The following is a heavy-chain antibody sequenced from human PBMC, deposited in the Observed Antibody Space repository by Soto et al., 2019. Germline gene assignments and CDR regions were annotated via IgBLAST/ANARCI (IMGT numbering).Heavy chain of an antibody. V-gene: IGHV4-61*01. CDR3: ARSGSGSGWL. CDR2: IYYSGST. Sequence: SETLSLTCTVSGGSASSGRFYWSWIRQPPGKGLEWIGYIYYSGSTKYNSSLRSRVTISVDTSKNQFSLKLTSVTAADTAVYYCARSGSGSGWLGGQGTLVT. D-gene: IGHD6-19*01. J-gene: IGHJ4*02. CDR1: GGSASSGRFY.